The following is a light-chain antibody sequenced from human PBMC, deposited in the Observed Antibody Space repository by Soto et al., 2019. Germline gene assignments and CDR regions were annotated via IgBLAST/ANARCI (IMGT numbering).Light chain of an antibody. CDR3: CSYAGSYTWV. CDR2: NVN. CDR1: SSDVGNYNY. V-gene: IGLV2-11*01. J-gene: IGLJ3*02. Sequence: QSAPTQPRSVSGSPGQSVTISCTGTSSDVGNYNYVSWYQQHPGKAPKLMIYNVNKRPSGVPDRFSASKSGNTASLTISGLQAEDEADYYCCSYAGSYTWVFGGGTKLTVL.